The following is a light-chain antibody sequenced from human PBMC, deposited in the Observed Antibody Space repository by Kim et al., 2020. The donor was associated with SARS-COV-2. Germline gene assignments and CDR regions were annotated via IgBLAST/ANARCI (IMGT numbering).Light chain of an antibody. V-gene: IGLV3-21*04. CDR2: YDS. Sequence: PGKTARITCGGNNIGSKSVHWYQQKPGQAPVLVIYYDSDRPSGIPERFSGSNSGNTATLTISRVEAGDEADYYCQVWDSSSDHRVFGGGTQLTVL. CDR3: QVWDSSSDHRV. CDR1: NIGSKS. J-gene: IGLJ2*01.